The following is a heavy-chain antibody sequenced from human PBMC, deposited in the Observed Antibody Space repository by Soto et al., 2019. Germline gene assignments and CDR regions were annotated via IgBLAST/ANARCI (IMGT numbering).Heavy chain of an antibody. CDR1: GFSFSVYG. CDR2: IWYDASKQ. D-gene: IGHD2-15*01. V-gene: IGHV3-33*01. CDR3: AAWAEGATEVH. Sequence: QVQLVESGGGVVQPGRSLRLSCETSGFSFSVYGMHWVRQAPGKGLVWVAVIWYDASKQFYAASVEGRFTISRDNSKAILYLQMNSLRAEDTAVYYCAAWAEGATEVHWGQGTLVTVSS. J-gene: IGHJ4*02.